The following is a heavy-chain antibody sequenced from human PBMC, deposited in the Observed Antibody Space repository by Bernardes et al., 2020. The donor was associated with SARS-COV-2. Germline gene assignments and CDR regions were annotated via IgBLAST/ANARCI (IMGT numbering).Heavy chain of an antibody. J-gene: IGHJ6*02. CDR1: GYSFTSYW. CDR2: IDPSDSYT. D-gene: IGHD3-22*01. CDR3: ATTTEDTMIVVALYGMDV. V-gene: IGHV5-10-1*01. Sequence: GESLKISCKGSGYSFTSYWISWVRQMPGNGLEWMGRIDPSDSYTNYSPSFQGHVTISADKSISTAYLQWSSLKASDTAMYYCATTTEDTMIVVALYGMDVWGQGTTVTGSS.